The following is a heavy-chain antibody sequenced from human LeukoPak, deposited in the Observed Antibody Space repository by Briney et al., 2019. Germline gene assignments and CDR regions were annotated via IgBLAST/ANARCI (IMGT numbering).Heavy chain of an antibody. D-gene: IGHD6-13*01. CDR2: IYYSGST. CDR3: ARGQAAAGTGWFDP. V-gene: IGHV4-59*01. Sequence: SETLSLTCAVSGGSFSSYYWSWIRQPPGKGLEWIGDIYYSGSTNYNPSLKSRVTISVDTSKNQFSLKLSSVTAADTAVYYCARGQAAAGTGWFDPWGQGTLVTVSS. J-gene: IGHJ5*02. CDR1: GGSFSSYY.